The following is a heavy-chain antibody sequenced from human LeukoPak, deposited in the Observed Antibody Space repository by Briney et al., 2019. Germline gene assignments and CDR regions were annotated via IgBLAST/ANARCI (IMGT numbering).Heavy chain of an antibody. CDR3: ARYGYCSGGSCYPFDY. V-gene: IGHV4-34*01. CDR2: INHSGST. Sequence: SETLSLTCAVYGGSFSGYYWSWIRQPPGKGLEWIGEINHSGSTNYNPSLKSRVTISVDTSKNQFSLKLSSVTAADTAVYYCARYGYCSGGSCYPFDYWGQGTLVTVSS. J-gene: IGHJ4*02. D-gene: IGHD2-15*01. CDR1: GGSFSGYY.